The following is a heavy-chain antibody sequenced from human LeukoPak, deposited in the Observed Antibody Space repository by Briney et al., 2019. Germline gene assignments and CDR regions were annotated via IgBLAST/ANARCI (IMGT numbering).Heavy chain of an antibody. Sequence: GGSLRLSCAASGFTFSSYAMSWVRQAPGKALEWVSAISGSGGSTDYADSVKGRFAISRDNAKNSLYLQMNSLRAEDTAVYYCGRDLPTVTSIDYWGQGTLVTVSS. D-gene: IGHD4-17*01. CDR1: GFTFSSYA. CDR2: ISGSGGST. CDR3: GRDLPTVTSIDY. V-gene: IGHV3-23*01. J-gene: IGHJ4*02.